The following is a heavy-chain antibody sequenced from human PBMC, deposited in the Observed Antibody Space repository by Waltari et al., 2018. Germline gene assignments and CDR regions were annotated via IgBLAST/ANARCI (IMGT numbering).Heavy chain of an antibody. CDR3: ARDRGRGLYLDT. CDR2: IHRSGRT. CDR1: GDYMSSSYW. V-gene: IGHV4-4*02. J-gene: IGHJ4*02. Sequence: QLQLQQSGPGLVKPSESLSLTFAVSGDYMSSSYWWSWVRQPPGKGLEWIVQIHRSGRTHYNPSLESRVTMSIDTSNNQFSLKVPSATAADTAVYYCARDRGRGLYLDTWGQGTLVTVSP. D-gene: IGHD2-15*01.